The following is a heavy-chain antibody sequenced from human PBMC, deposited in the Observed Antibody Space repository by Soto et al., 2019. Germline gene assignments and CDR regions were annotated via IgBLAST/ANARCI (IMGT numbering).Heavy chain of an antibody. CDR3: PAAPQRALTEETALS. V-gene: IGHV3-15*07. D-gene: IGHD2-21*02. CDR2: IKSKIDGGTT. J-gene: IGHJ5*01. Sequence: EVQLVESGGGLVKPGGSLRLSCTVSGFIVSSSWMNWVRQAPGKGLEWVGRIKSKIDGGTTDYAAPVQGRFTISLEDSKHMFHLQMESLRLEDTGVYYCPAAPQRALTEETALSWGPGTLVTVSS. CDR1: GFIVSSSW.